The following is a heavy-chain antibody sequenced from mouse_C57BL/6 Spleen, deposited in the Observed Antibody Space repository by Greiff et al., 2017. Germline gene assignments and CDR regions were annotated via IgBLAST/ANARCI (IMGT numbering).Heavy chain of an antibody. CDR1: GYTFTSYW. Sequence: QVQLKQPGAELVRPGSSVKLSCKASGYTFTSYWMHWVKQRPIQGLEWIGNIDPSDSETHYNQKFKDKATLTVDKSSSTAYMQLSSLTSEDSAVYYCARLGGDYDWFAYWGQGTLVTVSA. V-gene: IGHV1-52*01. J-gene: IGHJ3*01. CDR3: ARLGGDYDWFAY. D-gene: IGHD2-4*01. CDR2: IDPSDSET.